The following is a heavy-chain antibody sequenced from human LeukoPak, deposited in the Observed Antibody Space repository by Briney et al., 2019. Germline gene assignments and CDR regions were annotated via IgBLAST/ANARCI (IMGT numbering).Heavy chain of an antibody. CDR1: GFRFRSFG. V-gene: IGHV3-30*02. Sequence: GGSLRLSCAASGFRFRSFGIHWVRQAPGKGLEWVAFIRFDGKDKYYVGSVKGRFTISRDNAKNSLYLQMNSLRAEDMALYYCAKSVSSGYSSYYFDYWGQGTLVTVSS. D-gene: IGHD3-22*01. J-gene: IGHJ4*02. CDR2: IRFDGKDK. CDR3: AKSVSSGYSSYYFDY.